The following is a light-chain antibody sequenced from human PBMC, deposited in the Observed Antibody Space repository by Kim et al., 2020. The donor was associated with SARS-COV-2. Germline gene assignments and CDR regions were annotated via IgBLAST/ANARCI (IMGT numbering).Light chain of an antibody. J-gene: IGKJ4*01. Sequence: SPGERATRSCRASQSVSSNLAWYQQKPGQAPRLLIYDASTRATGIPARFSGSGSGTQFTLTISSLQSEDFAVYYCHQYNNWPLTFGGGTKVDIK. CDR3: HQYNNWPLT. CDR1: QSVSSN. CDR2: DAS. V-gene: IGKV3-15*01.